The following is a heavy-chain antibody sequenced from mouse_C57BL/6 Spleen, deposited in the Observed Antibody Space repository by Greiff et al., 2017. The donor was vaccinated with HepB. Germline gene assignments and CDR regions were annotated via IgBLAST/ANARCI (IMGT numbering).Heavy chain of an antibody. CDR3: ARTGTSWFAY. CDR2: IYPGDGDT. CDR1: GYAFSSSW. D-gene: IGHD4-1*01. V-gene: IGHV1-82*01. Sequence: QVQLQQSGPEPVKPGASVKISCKASGYAFSSSWMNWVKQRPGKGLEWIGRIYPGDGDTNYNGKFKGKATLTADKSSSTAYMQLSSLTSEDSAVYFCARTGTSWFAYWGQGTLVTVSA. J-gene: IGHJ3*01.